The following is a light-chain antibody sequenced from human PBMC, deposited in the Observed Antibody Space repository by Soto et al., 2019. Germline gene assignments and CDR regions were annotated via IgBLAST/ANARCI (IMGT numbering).Light chain of an antibody. CDR1: QSISNW. CDR3: QQYNSFPGT. Sequence: DIQMTQSPSTLSASVGDRVTITCRASQSISNWLAWYQQKPGKAPKLLIYKTSTIESGVPSRFSGSGSGTEFTLTITSLQPDDFAIYHCQQYNSFPGTFGQGTKVEIK. J-gene: IGKJ1*01. CDR2: KTS. V-gene: IGKV1-5*03.